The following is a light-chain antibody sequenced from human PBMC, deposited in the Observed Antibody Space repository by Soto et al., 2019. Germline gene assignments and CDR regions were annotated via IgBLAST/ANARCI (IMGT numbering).Light chain of an antibody. CDR3: SSYTSSSALVV. V-gene: IGLV2-14*03. Sequence: QSALTQPASVSGSPGQSITISCTGTSSDIGRYTYVSWYQQHPGKAPKLMIYDVSDRPSGVSNRFSGSKSGNTASLTISGRHTEDEADYYCSSYTSSSALVVFGPGTKLTVL. CDR2: DVS. CDR1: SSDIGRYTY. J-gene: IGLJ1*01.